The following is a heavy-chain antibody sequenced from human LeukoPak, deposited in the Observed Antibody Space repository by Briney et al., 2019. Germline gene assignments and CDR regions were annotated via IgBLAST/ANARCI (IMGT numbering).Heavy chain of an antibody. V-gene: IGHV3-66*01. J-gene: IGHJ3*02. D-gene: IGHD2-15*01. CDR1: GFTFSSYA. Sequence: GGSLRLSCAASGFTFSSYAMSWVRQAPGKGLEWVSVIYGGGSTYYADSVKGRFTISRDNSKNTLYLQMNSLRAEDTAVYYCARDENRAAQRAFDIWGQGTMVTVSS. CDR3: ARDENRAAQRAFDI. CDR2: IYGGGST.